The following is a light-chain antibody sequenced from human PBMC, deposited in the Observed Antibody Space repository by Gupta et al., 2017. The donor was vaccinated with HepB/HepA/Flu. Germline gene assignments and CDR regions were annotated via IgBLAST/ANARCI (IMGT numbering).Light chain of an antibody. CDR3: SSYTSSSTPVV. Sequence: QSALTQPASVSGSPGKSILISCTGTSSDVGGYNYVAWYQQHPGKAPKLMIYDVSNRPSGISNRFSGSKSGNTASLTISGLQAEDEADYYCSSYTSSSTPVVFGGGTKLTVL. CDR2: DVS. CDR1: SSDVGGYNY. J-gene: IGLJ2*01. V-gene: IGLV2-14*03.